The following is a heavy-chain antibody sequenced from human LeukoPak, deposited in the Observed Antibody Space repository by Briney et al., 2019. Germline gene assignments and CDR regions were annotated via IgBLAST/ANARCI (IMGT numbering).Heavy chain of an antibody. J-gene: IGHJ5*02. CDR2: IYYTGST. CDR1: GGSISSYY. D-gene: IGHD3-3*01. Sequence: PSETLSLTCTVSGGSISSYYWSWIRQPPGKGLEWIGYIYYTGSTNYNPSLKSRVTISVDASKNQLSLQLSSVTAADTAVYYCARAAGVRWFDPWGQGTLVTVSS. V-gene: IGHV4-59*01. CDR3: ARAAGVRWFDP.